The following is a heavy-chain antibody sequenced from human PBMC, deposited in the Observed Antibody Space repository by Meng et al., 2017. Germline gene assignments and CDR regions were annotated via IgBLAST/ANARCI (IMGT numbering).Heavy chain of an antibody. J-gene: IGHJ5*02. CDR1: GGSISSGGYY. D-gene: IGHD3-10*01. CDR2: IYYSGST. CDR3: VTAPITMVRGVIITKWFDP. V-gene: IGHV4-31*03. Sequence: QVQREESGQGLVKPYQTLSLTCTVSGGSISSGGYYWSWIRQHPGKGLEWIGYIYYSGSTYYNPSLKSRVTISVDTSKNQFSLKLSSVTAADTAVYYCVTAPITMVRGVIITKWFDPWGQGTLVTVSS.